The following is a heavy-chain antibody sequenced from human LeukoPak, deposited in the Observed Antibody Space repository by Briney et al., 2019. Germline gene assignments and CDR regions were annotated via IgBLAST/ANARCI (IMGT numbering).Heavy chain of an antibody. CDR2: INPNSGGT. CDR1: GYTFTGYY. J-gene: IGHJ4*02. Sequence: GASVKVSCKASGYTFTGYYMHWVRQAPGQGLEWMGRINPNSGGTNYAQKFQGRVTMTRDTSISTAYMELRRLRSDDTAVYYCAKAGGGSGGWPFDYWGQGTLVTVSS. D-gene: IGHD6-19*01. V-gene: IGHV1-2*06. CDR3: AKAGGGSGGWPFDY.